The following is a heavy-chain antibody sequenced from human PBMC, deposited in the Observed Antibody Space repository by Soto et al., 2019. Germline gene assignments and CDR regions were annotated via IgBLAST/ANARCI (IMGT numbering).Heavy chain of an antibody. J-gene: IGHJ4*02. D-gene: IGHD5-18*01. CDR2: ISGSGDRT. V-gene: IGHV3-23*01. CDR1: GFSFSTYA. Sequence: PGGSLRLSCAASGFSFSTYAMGWVRQARGKGLEWVSGISGSGDRTHYADSVEGRFTISRDNSKDTVFLQMNSLRAEDTAVYYCARNRGYIYGYFDYWGQGIPVTVSS. CDR3: ARNRGYIYGYFDY.